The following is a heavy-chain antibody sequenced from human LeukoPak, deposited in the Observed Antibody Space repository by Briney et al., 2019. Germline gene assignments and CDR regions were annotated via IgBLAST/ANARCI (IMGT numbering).Heavy chain of an antibody. CDR3: AKDRGYSGYDWEGVFDY. Sequence: GGSLRLSCAASGFTFSSYGMHWVRQAPGKGLEWVAFIRYDGSNKYYADSVRGRFTISRDNSKNTLYLQMNSLRAEDTAVYYCAKDRGYSGYDWEGVFDYWGQGTLVTVSS. V-gene: IGHV3-30*02. J-gene: IGHJ4*02. CDR1: GFTFSSYG. D-gene: IGHD5-12*01. CDR2: IRYDGSNK.